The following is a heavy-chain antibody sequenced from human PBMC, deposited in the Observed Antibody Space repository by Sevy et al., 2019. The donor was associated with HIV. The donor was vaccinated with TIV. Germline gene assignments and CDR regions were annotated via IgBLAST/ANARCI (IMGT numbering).Heavy chain of an antibody. CDR2: ISGIGGST. CDR3: AKDRGIAAANDAFDI. CDR1: GFTFSSYA. Sequence: GGSLRLSFAGSGFTFSSYAMSWVRQAPGKGLEWVSEISGIGGSTYYADSVKGRFTISRDNSKNTLYLQMNSLRVDDTAVYYCAKDRGIAAANDAFDIWGQGTMVTVSS. J-gene: IGHJ3*02. D-gene: IGHD6-13*01. V-gene: IGHV3-23*01.